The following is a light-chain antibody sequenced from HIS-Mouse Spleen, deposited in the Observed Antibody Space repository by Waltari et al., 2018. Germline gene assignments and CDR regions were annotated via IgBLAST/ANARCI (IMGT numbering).Light chain of an antibody. V-gene: IGKV3-20*01. CDR2: GAS. CDR3: QQYGSSPYT. J-gene: IGKJ2*01. CDR1: QSVSSSY. Sequence: EIVLTQSPGTLSLSPGERATLPCRASQSVSSSYLAWYQQKPGQAPRLPIYGASSRATGIPDRFSGSGSGTDFTLTISRLEPEDFAVYYCQQYGSSPYTFGQGTKLEIK.